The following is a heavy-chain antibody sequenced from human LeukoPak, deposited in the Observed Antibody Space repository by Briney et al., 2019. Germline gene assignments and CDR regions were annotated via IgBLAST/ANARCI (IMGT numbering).Heavy chain of an antibody. D-gene: IGHD3-10*01. CDR3: ARVPTLRITMVRGAWGTFDI. CDR2: INHGGST. CDR1: GGSISGYY. J-gene: IGHJ3*02. Sequence: SETLSLTCTVSGGSISGYYWSWVRQRPREGLEWGGEINHGGSTDYNPSLKNRVTISVDTSNNPCSLKLSSVTAADTAVYYCARVPTLRITMVRGAWGTFDIWGQGTMVTVSS. V-gene: IGHV4-34*01.